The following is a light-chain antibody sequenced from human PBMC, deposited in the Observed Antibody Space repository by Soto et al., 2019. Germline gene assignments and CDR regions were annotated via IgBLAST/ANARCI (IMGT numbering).Light chain of an antibody. J-gene: IGKJ3*01. CDR2: AAS. Sequence: EIVLTQSPGTLSLSPGERATLSCRASQSVSSNYLTWYQQKPGQAPRLLIYAASNRATGIPDRFSGSGSGTDFTLTISRLEPEDFAVYYCQQYRSSLFTFGPGTKVDIE. CDR1: QSVSSNY. V-gene: IGKV3-20*01. CDR3: QQYRSSLFT.